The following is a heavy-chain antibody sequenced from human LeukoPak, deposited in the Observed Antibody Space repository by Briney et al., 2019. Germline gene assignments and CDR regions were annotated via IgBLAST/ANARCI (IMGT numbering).Heavy chain of an antibody. CDR1: GFTFDDYA. CDR3: AKDGRFLESSAYYFDY. V-gene: IGHV3-9*01. D-gene: IGHD3-3*01. Sequence: GGSLRLSCAASGFTFDDYAMHWARQAPGKGLEWVSGISWNTGTIGYADSVKGRFTISRDNAKNSLYLQMNSLRAEDTALYYCAKDGRFLESSAYYFDYWGQGTLVTVSS. J-gene: IGHJ4*02. CDR2: ISWNTGTI.